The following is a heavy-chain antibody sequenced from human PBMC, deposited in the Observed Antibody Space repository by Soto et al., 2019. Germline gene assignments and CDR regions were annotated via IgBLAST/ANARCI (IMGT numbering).Heavy chain of an antibody. Sequence: GGSLRLSCAASGFTFSSYGMHWVRQAPGKGLEWVAVIWYDGSNKYYADSVKGRFTISRDNSKNTLYLQMNSLRAEDTAVYYCARDPHDYGDYYVADYWGQGTLVTVSS. CDR1: GFTFSSYG. D-gene: IGHD4-17*01. CDR2: IWYDGSNK. CDR3: ARDPHDYGDYYVADY. V-gene: IGHV3-33*01. J-gene: IGHJ4*02.